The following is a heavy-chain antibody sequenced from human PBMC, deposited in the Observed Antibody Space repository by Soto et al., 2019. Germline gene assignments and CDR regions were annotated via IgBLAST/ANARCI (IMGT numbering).Heavy chain of an antibody. V-gene: IGHV1-69*13. CDR1: GGTIIRYA. CDR2: IIPIFGTA. CDR3: ARDSRSVNYYYYYGMDV. Sequence: SAKVSCKCSGGTIIRYAISWLREAPEQGLEWMGGIIPIFGTANYAQKFQGRVTITADESTSTAYMELSSPRSEDTAVYYCARDSRSVNYYYYYGMDVWGQGNTVTVSS. D-gene: IGHD4-17*01. J-gene: IGHJ6*02.